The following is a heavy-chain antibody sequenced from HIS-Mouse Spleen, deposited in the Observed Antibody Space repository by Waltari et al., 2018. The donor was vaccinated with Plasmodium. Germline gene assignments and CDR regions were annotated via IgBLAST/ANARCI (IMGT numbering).Heavy chain of an antibody. J-gene: IGHJ4*02. Sequence: QVQLVESGGGVVQPGRSLRLSCAASGFTFSGYDMHWVRQAPGKGLEWVAVISYDGSNKYYADSVKGRFTISRDNSKNTLYLQMNSLRAEDTAVYYCAKDRRSSSWYVDYWGQGTLVTVSS. CDR1: GFTFSGYD. V-gene: IGHV3-30*18. D-gene: IGHD6-13*01. CDR3: AKDRRSSSWYVDY. CDR2: ISYDGSNK.